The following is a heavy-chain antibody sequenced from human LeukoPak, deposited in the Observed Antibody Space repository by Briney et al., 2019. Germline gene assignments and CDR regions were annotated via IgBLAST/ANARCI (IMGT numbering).Heavy chain of an antibody. CDR2: IYYSGST. CDR3: ARSRITIFGVAPCWFDP. CDR1: GGSISRYY. J-gene: IGHJ5*02. V-gene: IGHV4-59*01. D-gene: IGHD3-3*01. Sequence: PLETLSLTCTVSGGSISRYYWSWIRQPPGKGLEWIGYIYYSGSTNYNPSLKSRVTISVDTSKNQFSLKLSSVTAADTVVYYCARSRITIFGVAPCWFDPWGQGTLVTVSS.